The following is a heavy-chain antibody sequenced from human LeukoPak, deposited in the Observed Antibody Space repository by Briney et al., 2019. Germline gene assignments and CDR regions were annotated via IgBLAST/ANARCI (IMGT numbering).Heavy chain of an antibody. D-gene: IGHD3/OR15-3a*01. CDR1: GYIFSNYG. Sequence: GASVKVSCKASGYIFSNYGISWVRQAPGQGLEWMGWISNYDGRTNFAQNFQGRVTLTTDTSTSTAYMELRTLRSDDTAVYYCARDFLEAEGLTEDYFDYWGQGTLVIVSS. CDR3: ARDFLEAEGLTEDYFDY. J-gene: IGHJ4*02. V-gene: IGHV1-18*01. CDR2: ISNYDGRT.